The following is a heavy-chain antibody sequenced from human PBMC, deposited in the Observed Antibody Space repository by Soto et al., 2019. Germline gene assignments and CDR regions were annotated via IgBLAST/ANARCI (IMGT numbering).Heavy chain of an antibody. CDR3: ARGHFGVTMDV. D-gene: IGHD3-3*01. Sequence: EVQLLESGGGLVQPGGYLRLSCAASEFTFSSYSMIWVRQAPGKGLEWVSGVNGGVDITYYAESVKGRFTSSRDNSKITLYLQMNSLRAEDTAVFYCARGHFGVTMDVWGQGTTVTVSS. V-gene: IGHV3-23*01. J-gene: IGHJ6*02. CDR2: VNGGVDIT. CDR1: EFTFSSYS.